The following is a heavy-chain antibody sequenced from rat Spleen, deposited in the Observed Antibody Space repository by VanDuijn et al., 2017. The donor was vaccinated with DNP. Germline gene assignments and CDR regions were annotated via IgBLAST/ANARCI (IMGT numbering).Heavy chain of an antibody. Sequence: QVQLKESGPGLVQPSQTLSLTCTASGFSLNIYHVHWVRQPPGKGLEWMGVMWSDGDTSSNSALRSRLSISRDTSKSQVFLEMNSLQIEDTAFYFCTRGGYNPSWFAYWGQGTLVTVSS. J-gene: IGHJ3*01. CDR1: GFSLNIYH. CDR2: MWSDGDT. CDR3: TRGGYNPSWFAY. D-gene: IGHD1-5*01. V-gene: IGHV2-32*01.